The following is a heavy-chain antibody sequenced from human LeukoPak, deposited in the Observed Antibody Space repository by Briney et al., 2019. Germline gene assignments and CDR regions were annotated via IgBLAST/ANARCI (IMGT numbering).Heavy chain of an antibody. CDR1: GFTFSSYW. D-gene: IGHD1-26*01. CDR3: ARVGASVGAIDY. V-gene: IGHV3-74*01. J-gene: IGHJ4*02. CDR2: IKSDGSIT. Sequence: SGGSLRLSCAASGFTFSSYWMHWVRQDPGKGLVWVSRIKSDGSITSYADSVKGRFTISRDNAKNTLYLQMNSLRAEDTAVYYCARVGASVGAIDYWGQGTLVTVSS.